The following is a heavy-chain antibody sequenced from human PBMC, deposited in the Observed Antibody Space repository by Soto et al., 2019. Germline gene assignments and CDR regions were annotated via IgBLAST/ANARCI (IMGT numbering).Heavy chain of an antibody. Sequence: QVQLLQSGGEVKKPGASVKVSCNSSDHTFTYYGINWVRRAPGQGLELMGWISGYNGNTKYAQKFQDRVTMSAATSTRTAYMEMRSLTSAATAVYFCAATGGHYFGLDMWGQGTTVTVSS. CDR2: ISGYNGNT. J-gene: IGHJ6*02. CDR3: AATGGHYFGLDM. CDR1: DHTFTYYG. V-gene: IGHV1-18*01. D-gene: IGHD2-8*02.